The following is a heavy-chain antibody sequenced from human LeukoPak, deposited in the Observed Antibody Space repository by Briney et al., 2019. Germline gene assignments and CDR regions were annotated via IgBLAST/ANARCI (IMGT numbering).Heavy chain of an antibody. V-gene: IGHV4-34*01. CDR3: ARENCSGGSCYSVDY. Sequence: SETLSLTCAVYGGSFSGYYWSWIRQPPGKGLEWIGEINHSRSTNYNPSLKSRVTISVDTSKNQFSLKLSSVTAADTAVYYCARENCSGGSCYSVDYWGQGTLVTVSS. CDR1: GGSFSGYY. J-gene: IGHJ4*02. CDR2: INHSRST. D-gene: IGHD2-15*01.